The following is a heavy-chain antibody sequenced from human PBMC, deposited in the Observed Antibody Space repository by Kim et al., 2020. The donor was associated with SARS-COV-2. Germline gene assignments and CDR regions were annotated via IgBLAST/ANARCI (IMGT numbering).Heavy chain of an antibody. CDR2: IYPGDSDT. CDR3: ARSPSVAAVFNWFDP. CDR1: GYSFTSYW. V-gene: IGHV5-51*01. J-gene: IGHJ5*02. D-gene: IGHD6-13*01. Sequence: GESLKISCKGSGYSFTSYWIGWVRQMPGKGLEWMGIIYPGDSDTRYSPSFQGQVTISADKSISTAYLQWSSLKASDTAMYYCARSPSVAAVFNWFDPWGQGTLVTVSS.